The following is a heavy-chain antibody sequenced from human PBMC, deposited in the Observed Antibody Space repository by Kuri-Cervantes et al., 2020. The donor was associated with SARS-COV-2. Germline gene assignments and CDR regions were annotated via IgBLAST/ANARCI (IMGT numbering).Heavy chain of an antibody. D-gene: IGHD3-3*01. J-gene: IGHJ4*02. CDR3: ARDSLRGIFGVVIIDY. Sequence: GESLKISCAASGFTFSSYSMNWVRQAPGKGLEWVSSISSSSSYIYYADSVKGRFTISRDNAKNSLYLQMNSLRAEDTAVYYCARDSLRGIFGVVIIDYRGQGTLVTVSS. CDR2: ISSSSSYI. V-gene: IGHV3-21*01. CDR1: GFTFSSYS.